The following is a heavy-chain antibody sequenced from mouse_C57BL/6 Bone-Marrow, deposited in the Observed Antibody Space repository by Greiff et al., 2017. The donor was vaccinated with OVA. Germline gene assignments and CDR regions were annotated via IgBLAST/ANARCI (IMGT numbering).Heavy chain of an antibody. CDR1: GYTFTSYW. V-gene: IGHV1-55*01. D-gene: IGHD1-1*01. J-gene: IGHJ3*01. CDR3: ARSRDYYGSSLAY. Sequence: QVQLQQPGAELVKPGASVKMSCKASGYTFTSYWITWVKQRPGQGLEWIGDIYPGSGSTNYNEKFKSKATLTVDTSSSSAYMQLSSLTSEDSAVYYCARSRDYYGSSLAYWGQGTLVTVSA. CDR2: IYPGSGST.